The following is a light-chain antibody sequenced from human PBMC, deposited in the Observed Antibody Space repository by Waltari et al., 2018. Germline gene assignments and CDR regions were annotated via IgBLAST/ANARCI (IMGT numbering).Light chain of an antibody. CDR1: SSNIGSNY. CDR3: ATWDDSLSGWV. Sequence: QSVLTQPPSASGTPGPRVTISCSGLSSNIGSNYVYWYQQLPGTAPKLLIYRNNQRPSGVPDRVSGSKSGTSASLAISGLRSDDEADYYCATWDDSLSGWVFGGGTKLTVL. J-gene: IGLJ3*02. CDR2: RNN. V-gene: IGLV1-47*01.